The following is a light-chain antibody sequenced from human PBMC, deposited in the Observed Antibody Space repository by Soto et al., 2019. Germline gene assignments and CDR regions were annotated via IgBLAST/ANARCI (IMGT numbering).Light chain of an antibody. Sequence: DIQMTQSPSTLSASVGDRVTITCRASQSISSWLAWYQQKPGKAPKLLIYDASSLESGVPSRFSGSGSGTEISLTISSLQPDGFATYYCQQYNSYSRTFGQGTKVDIK. J-gene: IGKJ1*01. CDR3: QQYNSYSRT. CDR1: QSISSW. V-gene: IGKV1-5*01. CDR2: DAS.